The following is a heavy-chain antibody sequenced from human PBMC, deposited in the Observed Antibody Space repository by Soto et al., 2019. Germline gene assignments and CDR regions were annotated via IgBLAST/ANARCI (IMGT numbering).Heavy chain of an antibody. V-gene: IGHV4-31*03. Sequence: SETLSLTCTVSGGSISSGGYYWSWIRQHPGKGLEWIGYIYYSGSTYYNPSLKSRVTISVDTSKNQFSLKLSSVTAADTAVYYCARVGGYMVRGVIIKGITWFDPWGQGTLVTVSS. J-gene: IGHJ5*02. CDR1: GGSISSGGYY. CDR2: IYYSGST. CDR3: ARVGGYMVRGVIIKGITWFDP. D-gene: IGHD3-10*01.